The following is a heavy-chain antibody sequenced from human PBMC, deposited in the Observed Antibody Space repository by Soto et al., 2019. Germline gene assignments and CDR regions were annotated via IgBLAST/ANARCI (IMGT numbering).Heavy chain of an antibody. V-gene: IGHV4-4*02. Sequence: SETLSLTCAVSGGSISSSNWWCWVRHPPGKGLEWIGEIYHSGSTNYNPSLKSRVTISVDKSKNQFSLKLSSVTAADTAVYYCARGVAPGYILTSHKEDNCFDPWGQGTLVTVSS. CDR3: ARGVAPGYILTSHKEDNCFDP. CDR1: GGSISSSNW. J-gene: IGHJ5*02. CDR2: IYHSGST. D-gene: IGHD3-9*01.